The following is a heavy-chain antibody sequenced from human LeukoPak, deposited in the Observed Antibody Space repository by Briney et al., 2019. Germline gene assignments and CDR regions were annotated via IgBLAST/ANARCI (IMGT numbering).Heavy chain of an antibody. CDR1: GFTVSSNY. CDR3: ARGGSYLSAFDI. D-gene: IGHD1-26*01. Sequence: GGSLRLPCAASGFTVSSNYMSWVRQAPGKGLEWVSIIYSGGSTFYADSVKGRFTISRDNSKNTLYLQMNSLRAEDTAVYYCARGGSYLSAFDIWGQGTMVTVSS. V-gene: IGHV3-53*01. J-gene: IGHJ3*02. CDR2: IYSGGST.